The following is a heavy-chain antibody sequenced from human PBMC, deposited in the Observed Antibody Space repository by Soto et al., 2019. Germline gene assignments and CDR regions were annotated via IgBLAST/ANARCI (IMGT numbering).Heavy chain of an antibody. CDR2: VYHSGST. CDR3: ARELEVGCGDSGNPYDAFYI. V-gene: IGHV4-61*01. CDR1: GGSVGTNNHY. D-gene: IGHD4-17*01. J-gene: IGHJ3*02. Sequence: KFSETLSLTCSVSGGSVGTNNHYWNVIWQPTRKGLEWVGYVYHSGSTNYNPSLKSRVTISVDTSKNQFSLKLSSVTAADTAVYYCARELEVGCGDSGNPYDAFYIWGQGTMVTLSS.